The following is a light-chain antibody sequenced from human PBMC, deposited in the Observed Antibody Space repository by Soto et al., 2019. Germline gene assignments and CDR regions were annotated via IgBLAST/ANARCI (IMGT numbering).Light chain of an antibody. CDR1: SNDIGAYKY. V-gene: IGLV2-14*01. CDR3: SSYTTGSTLVL. CDR2: EVS. Sequence: QSVLTQPASVSGSPGQSITISCTGSSNDIGAYKYVSWYQQYPGKAPKLIIFEVSNRPSGVSNRFSGSKSGNTASLTIAGLQAEDEADYHCSSYTTGSTLVLFGGGTKVTVL. J-gene: IGLJ2*01.